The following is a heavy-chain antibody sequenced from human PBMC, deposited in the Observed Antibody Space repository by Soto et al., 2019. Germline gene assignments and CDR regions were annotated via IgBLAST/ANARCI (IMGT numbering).Heavy chain of an antibody. CDR3: ARDIAFDI. J-gene: IGHJ3*02. Sequence: QVQLVQSGAEVKKPGASVKVSCKASGYTFTSYAMHWVRQAPGQRIEWMGWINAGNGNRKYSQKFQGRVTITRDTSASTAYMELSSLRSEDTAIYYCARDIAFDIWGQGTMVTVSS. V-gene: IGHV1-3*01. CDR2: INAGNGNR. CDR1: GYTFTSYA.